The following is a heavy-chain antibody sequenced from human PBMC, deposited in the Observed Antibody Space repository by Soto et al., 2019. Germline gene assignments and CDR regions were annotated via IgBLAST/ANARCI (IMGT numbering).Heavy chain of an antibody. CDR3: ARDRYYGDYGAFDY. V-gene: IGHV1-3*01. CDR1: GYTFTSYA. CDR2: INAGNGNT. Sequence: ASVKVSCKASGYTFTSYAMHWVRQAPGQRLEWMGWINAGNGNTKYSQKFQGRVTITRDTSTSTAYMELSSLRSEDTAVYYCARDRYYGDYGAFDYWGQGTLVTVSS. D-gene: IGHD4-17*01. J-gene: IGHJ4*02.